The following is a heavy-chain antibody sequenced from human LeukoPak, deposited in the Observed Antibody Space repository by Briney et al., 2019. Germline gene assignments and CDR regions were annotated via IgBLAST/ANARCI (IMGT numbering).Heavy chain of an antibody. CDR1: GFTFGAYT. D-gene: IGHD2-21*02. V-gene: IGHV3-15*07. CDR2: IRSKRDGGTT. Sequence: GGSLRLSCAASGFTFGAYTINWVRQAPGKGLEWVARIRSKRDGGTTDYAAPVKGRFTISRDDSKNTMYLQMNSLKAEDTAVYYCARDWYYAFDFWGQGTMVTVSS. CDR3: ARDWYYAFDF. J-gene: IGHJ3*01.